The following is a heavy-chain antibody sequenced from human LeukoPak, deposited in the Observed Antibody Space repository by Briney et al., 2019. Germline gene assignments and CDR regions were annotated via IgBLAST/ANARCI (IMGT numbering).Heavy chain of an antibody. Sequence: SETLSLTCTVSGGSISSYYWSWIRQPPGKGLEWIGYTYYSGSTNYNPSLKSRVTISVDTSKNQFSLKLSSVTAADTAVYYCARDLVAVAENYYYMDVWGKGTTVTVSS. V-gene: IGHV4-59*01. CDR3: ARDLVAVAENYYYMDV. D-gene: IGHD6-19*01. CDR2: TYYSGST. J-gene: IGHJ6*03. CDR1: GGSISSYY.